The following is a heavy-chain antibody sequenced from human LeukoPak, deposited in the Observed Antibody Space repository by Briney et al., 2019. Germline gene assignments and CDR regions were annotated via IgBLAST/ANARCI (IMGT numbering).Heavy chain of an antibody. Sequence: SETLSLTCTVSGGSISSSSYYWGWIRQPPGKGLEWIGYIYYSGSTYYNPSLKSRVTISVDTSKNQFSLKLSSVTAADTAVYYCARDSPYCSSTSCFRALNAFDIWGQGTMVTVSS. J-gene: IGHJ3*02. CDR2: IYYSGST. D-gene: IGHD2-2*01. CDR3: ARDSPYCSSTSCFRALNAFDI. CDR1: GGSISSSSYY. V-gene: IGHV4-30-4*08.